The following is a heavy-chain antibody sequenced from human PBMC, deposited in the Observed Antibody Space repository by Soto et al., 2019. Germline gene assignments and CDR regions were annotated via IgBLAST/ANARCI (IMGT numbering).Heavy chain of an antibody. J-gene: IGHJ4*02. CDR1: GFTFSNYG. Sequence: QVQLVESGGGVVQPGRSLRLSCAASGFTFSNYGIHCVRQAPGKGLEWVSFISYDGSNKYYADSVKGRFTISRDNSKNTVYLQMNSLRAEDTALYHCAKDTGSGGSPFDYWGQGTLVTVSS. CDR2: ISYDGSNK. CDR3: AKDTGSGGSPFDY. V-gene: IGHV3-30*18. D-gene: IGHD6-19*01.